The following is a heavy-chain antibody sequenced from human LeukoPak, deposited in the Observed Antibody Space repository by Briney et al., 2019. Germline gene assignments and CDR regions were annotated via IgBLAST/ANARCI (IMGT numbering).Heavy chain of an antibody. CDR2: ISSSSSYI. J-gene: IGHJ4*02. V-gene: IGHV3-21*01. CDR1: GFTFSSDS. CDR3: ARAGYYDSRRYFFDY. D-gene: IGHD3-22*01. Sequence: SGGSLRLSCVVSGFTFSSDSMNWVRQAPGKGLEWVSSISSSSSYIYYADSVKGRFTISRDNAKNSLYLQMNSLRAEDTAVYYCARAGYYDSRRYFFDYWGQGTLVTVSS.